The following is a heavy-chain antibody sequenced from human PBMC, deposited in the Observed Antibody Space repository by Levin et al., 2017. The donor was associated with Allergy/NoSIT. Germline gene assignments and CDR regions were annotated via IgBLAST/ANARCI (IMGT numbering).Heavy chain of an antibody. D-gene: IGHD3-10*01. Sequence: ASVKVSCKASGYTFISYGFSWVRQAPGQGLEWMGWISAHNGNTNYAQNLQGRVTMTTDTSTSTAYMELRSLGSDDTAVYYCAAYISLVRGVPKYYFDYWGQGTLVTVSS. V-gene: IGHV1-18*01. CDR3: AAYISLVRGVPKYYFDY. CDR1: GYTFISYG. J-gene: IGHJ4*02. CDR2: ISAHNGNT.